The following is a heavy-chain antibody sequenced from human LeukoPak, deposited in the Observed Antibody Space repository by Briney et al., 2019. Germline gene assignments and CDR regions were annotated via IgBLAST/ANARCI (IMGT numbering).Heavy chain of an antibody. J-gene: IGHJ4*02. Sequence: PGGSLRLSCAASGFTFSSYWMHWVRQAPGKGLVWVSRIKSDGSSTSYAESAKGRFTISRDNAKNTPYLQMNSLRAEDTAVYYCARKDMLDYWGQGTLVTVSS. CDR3: ARKDMLDY. CDR1: GFTFSSYW. CDR2: IKSDGSST. V-gene: IGHV3-74*01.